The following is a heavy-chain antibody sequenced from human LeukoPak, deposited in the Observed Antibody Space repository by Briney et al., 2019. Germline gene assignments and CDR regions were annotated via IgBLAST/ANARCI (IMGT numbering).Heavy chain of an antibody. CDR1: GFTFSSYL. CDR3: ARDYYGSGNYFTGPCDY. Sequence: GGSLRLSCEASGFTFSSYLMSWVRQAPGKGLEWVANIKQDGSEKYYVDSVKGRFTISRDNPKNSLYLQMNSLRAEDTAVYYCARDYYGSGNYFTGPCDYWGLGTLVTVSS. D-gene: IGHD3-10*01. V-gene: IGHV3-7*05. CDR2: IKQDGSEK. J-gene: IGHJ4*02.